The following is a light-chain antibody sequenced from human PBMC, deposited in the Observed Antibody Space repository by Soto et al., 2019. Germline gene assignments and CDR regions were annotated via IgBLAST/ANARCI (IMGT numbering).Light chain of an antibody. CDR2: AAS. J-gene: IGKJ4*01. CDR1: QSISSY. CDR3: QQSYSTPLT. V-gene: IGKV1-39*01. Sequence: DIQMTQSPSSLSASVGDRVTITCRASQSISSYLNWYQQKPGKAPKLLIYAASSLQSGVPSRFSGSGSGTDFTLTISSLPTEDFANYYCQQSYSTPLTVGGGTKVEIK.